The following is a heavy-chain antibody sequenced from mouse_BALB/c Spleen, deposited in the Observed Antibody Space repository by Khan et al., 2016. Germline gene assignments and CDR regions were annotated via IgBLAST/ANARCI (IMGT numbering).Heavy chain of an antibody. CDR2: IWSGGST. D-gene: IGHD2-13*01. J-gene: IGHJ2*01. V-gene: IGHV2-4-1*01. Sequence: QMQLEESGPGLVQPSQSLSITCTVSGFSLISYGIHWVRQSPGKGLEWLGVIWSGGSTAYNAAFITSLSTSKDNSKSQAFFKKNSLQADDTAIYYCARDDFYFDYWGQGTTLTVSS. CDR1: GFSLISYG. CDR3: ARDDFYFDY.